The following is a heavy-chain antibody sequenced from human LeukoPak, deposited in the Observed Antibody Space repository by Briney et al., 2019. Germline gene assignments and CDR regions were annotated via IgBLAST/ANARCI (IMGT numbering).Heavy chain of an antibody. CDR1: GFTFSSYA. Sequence: GGSLRLSCAASGFTFSSYAMSWVRQAPGKGLEWVSAISGSGGSTYYADSVKGRFTISRDNSKNTLYLQMNSLRAEDSAVYYCAKVCDSSGYYSFFDYWGQGTLVTVSS. CDR2: ISGSGGST. V-gene: IGHV3-23*01. CDR3: AKVCDSSGYYSFFDY. J-gene: IGHJ4*02. D-gene: IGHD3-22*01.